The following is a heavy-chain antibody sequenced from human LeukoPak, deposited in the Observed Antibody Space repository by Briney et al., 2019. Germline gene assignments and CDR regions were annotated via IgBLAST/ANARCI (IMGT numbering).Heavy chain of an antibody. V-gene: IGHV4-38-2*02. D-gene: IGHD3-10*01. CDR3: ATNLYGSGNYFAY. J-gene: IGHJ4*02. CDR1: GYFISTGYY. CDR2: IYHSGNN. Sequence: RTSETLSLTCTVSGYFISTGYYWGWIRQSPGKGLEWIAIIYHSGNNYYNTSLKSRVTISVDTSKNQFSLKLTSVTAADTAVYYCATNLYGSGNYFAYWGQGALVTVSS.